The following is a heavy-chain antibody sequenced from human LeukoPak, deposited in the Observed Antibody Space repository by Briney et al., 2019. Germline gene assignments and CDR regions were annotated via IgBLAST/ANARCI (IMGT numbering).Heavy chain of an antibody. CDR1: GFTCSNYG. Sequence: GGSLRLSCAASGFTCSNYGMNWVRQAPGMGLEWVSGISGSGESTYYSDSVKGRFTISRDNSKNTLYLQMNSLRDEDTAVYYCATYHDVLTGYYNGLDYWGQGTLVTVSS. V-gene: IGHV3-23*01. J-gene: IGHJ4*02. CDR2: ISGSGEST. D-gene: IGHD3-9*01. CDR3: ATYHDVLTGYYNGLDY.